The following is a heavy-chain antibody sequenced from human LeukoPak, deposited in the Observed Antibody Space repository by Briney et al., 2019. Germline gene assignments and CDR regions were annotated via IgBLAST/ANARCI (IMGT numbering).Heavy chain of an antibody. CDR1: GFTFSSYA. CDR3: AKDLGAYYGSGPDAFDI. Sequence: GGSLRLSCAASGFTFSSYAMSWVRQAPGKGLEWVSYISGSGGSTYYADSVKGRFTISRDNSKNTLYLQMNSLRAEDTAVYYCAKDLGAYYGSGPDAFDIWGQGTMVTVSS. V-gene: IGHV3-23*01. J-gene: IGHJ3*02. CDR2: ISGSGGST. D-gene: IGHD3-10*01.